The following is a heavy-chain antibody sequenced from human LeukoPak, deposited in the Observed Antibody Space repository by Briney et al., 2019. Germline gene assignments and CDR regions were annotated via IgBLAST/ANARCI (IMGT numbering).Heavy chain of an antibody. D-gene: IGHD3-10*02. CDR2: ITSSSSYI. CDR3: AELGITMIGGV. Sequence: GGSLRLSCAASGFTFSSYTMNWVRQAPGKGLEWVSSITSSSSYIYYADSVKGRFTISRDNARNSLFLQMNSLRAEDTAVYYCAELGITMIGGVWGKGTTVTISS. J-gene: IGHJ6*04. CDR1: GFTFSSYT. V-gene: IGHV3-21*01.